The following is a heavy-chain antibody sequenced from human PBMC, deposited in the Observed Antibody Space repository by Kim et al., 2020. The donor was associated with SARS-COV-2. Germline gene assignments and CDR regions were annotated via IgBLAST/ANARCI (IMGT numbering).Heavy chain of an antibody. J-gene: IGHJ6*02. D-gene: IGHD6-13*01. V-gene: IGHV3-9*01. CDR2: ISWNSGSI. CDR3: AKGLMRSSSWLGIDYYYGMEV. CDR1: GFTFDDYA. Sequence: GGSLRLSCAASGFTFDDYAMHWVRQAPGKGLEWVSGISWNSGSIGYADSVKGRFTISRDNAKNSLYLQMNSLRAEDTALYYCAKGLMRSSSWLGIDYYYGMEVWGQGTTVTVSS.